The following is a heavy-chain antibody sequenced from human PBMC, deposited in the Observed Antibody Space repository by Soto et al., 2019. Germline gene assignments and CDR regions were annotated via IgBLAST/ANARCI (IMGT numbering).Heavy chain of an antibody. J-gene: IGHJ4*02. CDR3: AVLLAAGLIDY. CDR2: IWYDGSNK. V-gene: IGHV3-33*01. D-gene: IGHD6-13*01. Sequence: PGGSLRLSCAASGFTFSSYGMHWVRQAPGKGLEWVAVIWYDGSNKYYADSVKGRFTISRDNSKNTLYLQMNSLRAEDTAVYYCAVLLAAGLIDYWGQGTLVTVSS. CDR1: GFTFSSYG.